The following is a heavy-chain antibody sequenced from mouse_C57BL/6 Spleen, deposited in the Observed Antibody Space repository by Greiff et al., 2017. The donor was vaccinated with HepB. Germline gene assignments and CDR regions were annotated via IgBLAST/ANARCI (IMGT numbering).Heavy chain of an antibody. J-gene: IGHJ2*01. CDR1: GFTFSSYS. D-gene: IGHD4-1*01. CDR2: ISSGGDYI. V-gene: IGHV5-9-1*02. CDR3: TRDQTGIDY. Sequence: EVKLMESGEGLVKPGGSLKLSCAASGFTFSSYSMSWVRQTPEKRLEWVAYISSGGDYIYYADTVKGRFTISRDNARNTLYLQMSSLKSEDTAMYYCTRDQTGIDYWGQGTTLTVSS.